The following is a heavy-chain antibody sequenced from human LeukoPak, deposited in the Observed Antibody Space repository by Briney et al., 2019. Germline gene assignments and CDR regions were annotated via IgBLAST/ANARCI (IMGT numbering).Heavy chain of an antibody. Sequence: GRSLRLSRAASGFTFSSYGMHWVRQAPGKGLEWVASISYDGNDKYYADSVKGRFTISRDDSKNTLYLQMNSLRAEDTAVLYCARERSDSSSWYVFDYWGQGTLVTVPS. CDR3: ARERSDSSSWYVFDY. CDR2: ISYDGNDK. V-gene: IGHV3-30*03. J-gene: IGHJ4*02. CDR1: GFTFSSYG. D-gene: IGHD6-13*01.